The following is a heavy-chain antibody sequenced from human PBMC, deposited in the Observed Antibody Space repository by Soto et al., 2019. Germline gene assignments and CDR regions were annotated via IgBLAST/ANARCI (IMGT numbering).Heavy chain of an antibody. CDR1: GGTFSSYT. J-gene: IGHJ4*02. V-gene: IGHV1-69*04. CDR3: ARDSGFFGIAVAGLVY. Sequence: ASVKVSCKASGGTFSSYTISWVRQAPGQGLEWMGRIIPILGIANYAQKFQGRVTITADKSTSTAYMELSSLRSEDTAVYYCARDSGFFGIAVAGLVYWGQGTLVTVSS. D-gene: IGHD6-19*01. CDR2: IIPILGIA.